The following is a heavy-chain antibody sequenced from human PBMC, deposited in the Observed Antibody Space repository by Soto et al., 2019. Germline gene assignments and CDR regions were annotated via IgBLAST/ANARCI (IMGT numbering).Heavy chain of an antibody. V-gene: IGHV3-30-3*01. D-gene: IGHD2-8*01. Sequence: GGSLRFSFQPSGFTFSSYPMHWVRQAPGKGLEWVIVISYDGGNQYYADSVKVRFTISKDNSKDNLYLQMHSVRSEDTAVYFSARGPVTQTSCMDHWGQGTMVTVSS. CDR1: GFTFSSYP. J-gene: IGHJ4*02. CDR3: ARGPVTQTSCMDH. CDR2: ISYDGGNQ.